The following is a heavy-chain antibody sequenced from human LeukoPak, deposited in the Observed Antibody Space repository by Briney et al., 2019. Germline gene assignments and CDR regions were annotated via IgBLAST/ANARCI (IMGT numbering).Heavy chain of an antibody. D-gene: IGHD3-10*01. V-gene: IGHV3-21*04. CDR3: AKDYYGSRSYIVIDY. CDR1: GFTFSSYS. J-gene: IGHJ4*02. Sequence: PGGSLRLSCAASGFTFSSYSMNWVRQAPGKGLEWVSSISSSSSYIYYADSVKGRFTISRDNSKNTLYLQMNSLRAEDTAVYYCAKDYYGSRSYIVIDYWGQGTLVTVSS. CDR2: ISSSSSYI.